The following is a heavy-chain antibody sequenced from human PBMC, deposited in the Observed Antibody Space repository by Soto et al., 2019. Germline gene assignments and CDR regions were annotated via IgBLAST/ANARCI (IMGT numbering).Heavy chain of an antibody. J-gene: IGHJ4*02. V-gene: IGHV1-18*01. CDR2: ISAYNGNT. CDR1: GYTFSSYG. Sequence: QVQLVQSGAEVKKPGASVKVSCKASGYTFSSYGISWVRQAPGQGLEWMGWISAYNGNTKYAQKIQGRVTMTTDTHTSTHYMGLRSLRADDTAVYYCARDFPPVDSWGQGTLVTVSS. CDR3: ARDFPPVDS.